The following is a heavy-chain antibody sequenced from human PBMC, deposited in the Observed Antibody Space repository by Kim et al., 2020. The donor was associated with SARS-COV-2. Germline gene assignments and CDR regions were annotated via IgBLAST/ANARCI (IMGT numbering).Heavy chain of an antibody. Sequence: YYHPSLKSRVALSVDTSKNQFSLKLSSVTAADTAVYYCARGRGAAGPLNYWGQGTLVTVSS. J-gene: IGHJ4*02. V-gene: IGHV4-30-2*04. CDR3: ARGRGAAGPLNY. D-gene: IGHD1-26*01.